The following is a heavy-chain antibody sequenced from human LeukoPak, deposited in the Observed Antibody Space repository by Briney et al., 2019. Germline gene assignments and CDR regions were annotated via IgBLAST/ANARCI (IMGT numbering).Heavy chain of an antibody. J-gene: IGHJ6*02. CDR3: AREQVRGVTSSGLDV. CDR1: GGSIRSYH. CDR2: LYPSGST. V-gene: IGHV4-4*07. Sequence: PSETLSHTCTVSGGSIRSYHWNWIRQPAGKGLEWIGRLYPSGSTNYNPSLKSRVTMSVDTSKSQFSLRLSSVTAADTAVYYCAREQVRGVTSSGLDVWGQGTTVTVSS. D-gene: IGHD3-10*01.